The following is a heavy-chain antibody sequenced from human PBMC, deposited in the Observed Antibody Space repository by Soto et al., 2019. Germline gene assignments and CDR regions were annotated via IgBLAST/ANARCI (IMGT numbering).Heavy chain of an antibody. J-gene: IGHJ6*02. CDR2: ISSSSSYI. D-gene: IGHD3-16*02. V-gene: IGHV3-21*01. CDR1: GFTFSSYS. CDR3: ARDLPLTADMITFGGVIAASKGYYYYGMDV. Sequence: EVQLVESGGGLVKPGGSLRLSCAASGFTFSSYSMNWVRQAPGKGLEWVSSISSSSSYIYYADSVKGRFTISRDNAKNSLYLQMNSLRAEDTAVYYCARDLPLTADMITFGGVIAASKGYYYYGMDVWGQGTTVTVSS.